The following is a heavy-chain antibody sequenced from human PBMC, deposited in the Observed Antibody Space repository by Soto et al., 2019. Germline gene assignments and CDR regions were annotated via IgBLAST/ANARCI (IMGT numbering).Heavy chain of an antibody. D-gene: IGHD3-3*01. Sequence: PGGSLRLSCAASGFTFSSYAMSWVRQAPGKGLEWVSAISGSGGSTYYADSVKGRFTISRDNSKNTLYLQMNSLRAEDTAVCYCASQRVVIDYYYGMDVWGQGTTVTVSS. V-gene: IGHV3-23*01. CDR1: GFTFSSYA. J-gene: IGHJ6*02. CDR3: ASQRVVIDYYYGMDV. CDR2: ISGSGGST.